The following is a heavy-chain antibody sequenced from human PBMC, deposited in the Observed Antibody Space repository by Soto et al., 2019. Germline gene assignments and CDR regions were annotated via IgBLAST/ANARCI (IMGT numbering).Heavy chain of an antibody. CDR3: ARASSSWHIDY. V-gene: IGHV4-59*01. J-gene: IGHJ4*02. CDR2: IYYSGST. CDR1: GGSISSYY. D-gene: IGHD6-13*01. Sequence: SETLSLTCTVSGGSISSYYWSWIRQPPGKGLEWIGYIYYSGSTNYNPSLKSRVTISVDTSKNQFSLKLSSVTAADTAVYYCARASSSWHIDYWGQGTLVTVSS.